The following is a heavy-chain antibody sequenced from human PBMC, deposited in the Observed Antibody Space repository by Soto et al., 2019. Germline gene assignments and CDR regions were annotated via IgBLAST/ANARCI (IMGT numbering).Heavy chain of an antibody. D-gene: IGHD6-13*01. CDR2: ISYDGSNK. V-gene: IGHV3-30*18. CDR1: GFTFSSYG. Sequence: QTGGSLRLSCAASGFTFSSYGMHWVRQAPGKGLEWVAVISYDGSNKYYADSVKGRFTISRDNSKNTLYLQMNSLRAEDTAVYYCAKDRSSWYFDYWGQGTLVTVSS. J-gene: IGHJ4*02. CDR3: AKDRSSWYFDY.